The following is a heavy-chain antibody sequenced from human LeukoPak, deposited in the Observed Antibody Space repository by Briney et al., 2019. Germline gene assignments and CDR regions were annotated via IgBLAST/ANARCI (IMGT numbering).Heavy chain of an antibody. CDR3: ARRQTVRGVITNFDY. V-gene: IGHV3-48*04. Sequence: GGSLRLSCAASGFTFSRYGVSWVRQAPGKGLEWVSYISSSGSTIYYADSVKGRFTISRDNAKNSLYLQMNSLRAEDTAVYYCARRQTVRGVITNFDYWGQGTLVTVSS. J-gene: IGHJ4*02. D-gene: IGHD3-10*01. CDR2: ISSSGSTI. CDR1: GFTFSRYG.